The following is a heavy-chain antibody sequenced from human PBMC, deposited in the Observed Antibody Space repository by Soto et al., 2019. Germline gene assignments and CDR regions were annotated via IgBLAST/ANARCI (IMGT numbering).Heavy chain of an antibody. D-gene: IGHD3-22*01. CDR1: GFNFGSYA. V-gene: IGHV3-23*01. J-gene: IGHJ3*02. CDR3: AKDRDTSSWTGAFDI. CDR2: ISGSGGRT. Sequence: TGGSLRLSCAGSGFNFGSYAMSWVRQAPGKGLEWVSAISGSGGRTYYADSVEGRFTISRDNSKNTLSLQMNSLRAEDTAVYYCAKDRDTSSWTGAFDIWGQGTMVTVSS.